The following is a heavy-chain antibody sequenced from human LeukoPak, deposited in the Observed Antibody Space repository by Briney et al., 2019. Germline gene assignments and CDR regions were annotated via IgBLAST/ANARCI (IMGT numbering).Heavy chain of an antibody. D-gene: IGHD3-22*01. J-gene: IGHJ4*02. Sequence: SETLSLTCTVSGGSISSGSYYWSWIRQPAGKGLEWIGRIYTSGSTNYNPSLKSRVTISVDTSKNQFSLKLSPVTAAATAVYYCARGYYDSSGHFDYWGQGTLVTVSS. CDR2: IYTSGST. V-gene: IGHV4-61*02. CDR1: GGSISSGSYY. CDR3: ARGYYDSSGHFDY.